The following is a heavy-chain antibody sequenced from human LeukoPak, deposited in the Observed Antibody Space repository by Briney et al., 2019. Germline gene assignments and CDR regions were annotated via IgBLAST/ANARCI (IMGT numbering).Heavy chain of an antibody. J-gene: IGHJ3*02. CDR2: IRRGANSYTT. CDR1: GFTFSSYG. V-gene: IGHV3-72*01. CDR3: SRDGGEGGNSAFDI. Sequence: PGRSLRLSCAASGFTFSSYGMHWVRQAPGKGLEWVGRIRRGANSYTTEYAASVKGRFTISRDDSKNSLYLHMNSLKTEDTAVYHCSRDGGEGGNSAFDIWGQGTMVTVSS. D-gene: IGHD3-16*01.